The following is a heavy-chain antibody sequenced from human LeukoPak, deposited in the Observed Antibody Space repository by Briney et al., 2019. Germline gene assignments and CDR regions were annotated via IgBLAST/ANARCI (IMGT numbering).Heavy chain of an antibody. J-gene: IGHJ5*02. D-gene: IGHD2-2*01. CDR1: GFIYSSYG. CDR2: IRYDGSNK. Sequence: PGGSLRLFCAASGFIYSSYGMHWVRQAPGKGLEWVAFIRYDGSNKYYADSVKGRFTISRDNPKNTLYLQMNSLRAEDTAVYYCAKDLLRVVPAAKGNWFDPWGQGTLVTVSS. V-gene: IGHV3-30*02. CDR3: AKDLLRVVPAAKGNWFDP.